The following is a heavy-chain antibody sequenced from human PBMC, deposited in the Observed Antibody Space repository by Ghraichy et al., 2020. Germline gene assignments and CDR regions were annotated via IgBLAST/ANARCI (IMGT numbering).Heavy chain of an antibody. J-gene: IGHJ6*02. D-gene: IGHD3-9*01. Sequence: SQTLSLTCAVYGGSFSGYYWSWIRQPPGKGLEWIGEINHSGSTNYNPSLKSRVTISVDTSKNQFSLKLSSVTAADTAVYYCARGPHYDILTQYYYYYGMDVWGQGTTVTVSS. CDR3: ARGPHYDILTQYYYYYGMDV. CDR1: GGSFSGYY. V-gene: IGHV4-34*01. CDR2: INHSGST.